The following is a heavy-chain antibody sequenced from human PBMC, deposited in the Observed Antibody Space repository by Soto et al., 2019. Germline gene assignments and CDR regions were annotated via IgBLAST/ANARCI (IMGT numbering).Heavy chain of an antibody. CDR1: GFTVSSNY. J-gene: IGHJ4*02. V-gene: IGHV3-66*01. Sequence: TGGSLRLSCAASGFTVSSNYMSWVRQAPGKGLEWVSVIYSGGSTYYADSVKGRFTISRDNSKNTLYLQMNSLRAEDTAVYYCASEAGSGSYYIDYWGQGTLVTVSS. CDR3: ASEAGSGSYYIDY. CDR2: IYSGGST. D-gene: IGHD3-10*01.